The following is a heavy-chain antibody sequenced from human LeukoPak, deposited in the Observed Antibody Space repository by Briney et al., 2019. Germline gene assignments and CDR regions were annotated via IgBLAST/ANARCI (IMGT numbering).Heavy chain of an antibody. CDR1: GFTVSSNY. J-gene: IGHJ4*02. V-gene: IGHV3-53*01. Sequence: PGGSLRLSCAASGFTVSSNYLSWVRQAPGKGLEWVSLIYSGGSTFYADSVKGRFTISRDNSKNTLYLQMDSLRAEDTAVYYCARVSGQLATRVDYWGQGTLVTVSS. CDR2: IYSGGST. CDR3: ARVSGQLATRVDY. D-gene: IGHD6-13*01.